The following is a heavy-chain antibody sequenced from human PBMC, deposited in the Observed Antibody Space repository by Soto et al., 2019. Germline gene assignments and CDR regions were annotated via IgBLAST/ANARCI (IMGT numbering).Heavy chain of an antibody. Sequence: QVQLVQSVAEVKKPGSSVKVSCKASGGTFGSYAISWVRQAPGQGLEWMGGIIPIPGTANYAQKFQGRVTIAADESTSTAYMELSSLRSEDTAVYYCVRSQGSSTSLEIYYYYYYGMDVWGQGTTVTVSS. D-gene: IGHD2-2*01. J-gene: IGHJ6*02. CDR3: VRSQGSSTSLEIYYYYYYGMDV. CDR1: GGTFGSYA. CDR2: IIPIPGTA. V-gene: IGHV1-69*01.